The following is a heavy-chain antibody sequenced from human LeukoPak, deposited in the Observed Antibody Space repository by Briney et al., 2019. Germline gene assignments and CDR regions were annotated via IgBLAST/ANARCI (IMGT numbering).Heavy chain of an antibody. J-gene: IGHJ6*02. CDR1: GGTFSSYA. V-gene: IGHV1-69*05. CDR3: ARGHSSSWYWDYYYGMDV. Sequence: SVKVSCKASGGTFSSYAISWVRQAPGQGLEWMGGIIPIFGTANYAQKFQGRVTITTDESTSTAYMELSSLRSEDTAVYYCARGHSSSWYWDYYYGMDVWGQGTTVTVSS. CDR2: IIPIFGTA. D-gene: IGHD6-13*01.